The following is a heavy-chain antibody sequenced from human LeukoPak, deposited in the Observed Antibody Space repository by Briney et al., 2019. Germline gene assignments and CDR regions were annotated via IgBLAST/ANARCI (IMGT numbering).Heavy chain of an antibody. CDR1: GGSFSGYY. J-gene: IGHJ4*02. CDR2: INHSGST. CDR3: ARGRWYSSGWYIVSGYYFDY. Sequence: KPSETLSLTCAVCGGSFSGYYWSWIRQPPGKGLEWIGEINHSGSTNYNPSLKSRVTISVDTSKNQFSLKLSSVTAADTAVYYCARGRWYSSGWYIVSGYYFDYWGQGTLVTVSS. D-gene: IGHD6-19*01. V-gene: IGHV4-34*01.